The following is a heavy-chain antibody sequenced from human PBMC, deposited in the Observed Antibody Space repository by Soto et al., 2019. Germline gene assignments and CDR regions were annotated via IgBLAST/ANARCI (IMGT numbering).Heavy chain of an antibody. CDR2: IYYSGST. CDR1: GGSISSGGYY. J-gene: IGHJ6*02. Sequence: QVQLQESGPGLVKPSQTLSLTCTVSGGSISSGGYYWSWIRQHPGKGLEWIGYIYYSGSTYYNPSLKSRVTMSVDTSKNQFSLKLSSVTAADTAVYYCARDSEPDDYYDSRGGMDVWGQGTTVTVSS. CDR3: ARDSEPDDYYDSRGGMDV. V-gene: IGHV4-31*03. D-gene: IGHD3-22*01.